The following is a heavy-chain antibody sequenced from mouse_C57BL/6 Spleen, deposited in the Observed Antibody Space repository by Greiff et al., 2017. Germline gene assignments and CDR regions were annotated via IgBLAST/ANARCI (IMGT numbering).Heavy chain of an antibody. V-gene: IGHV1-64*01. D-gene: IGHD1-1*01. Sequence: QVQLKQPGAELVKPGASVKLSCKASGYTFTSYWMHWVKQRPGQGLEWIGMIHPNSCSTNYNEKFKSKATLTVDKSSSTAYMQLSSLTSEDSAVYYCARHYYGSSYYYFDYWGQGTTLTVSS. CDR1: GYTFTSYW. CDR3: ARHYYGSSYYYFDY. J-gene: IGHJ2*01. CDR2: IHPNSCST.